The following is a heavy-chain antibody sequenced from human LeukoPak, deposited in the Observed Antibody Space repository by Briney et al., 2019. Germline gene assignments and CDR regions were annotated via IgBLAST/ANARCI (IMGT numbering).Heavy chain of an antibody. J-gene: IGHJ4*02. CDR1: GFTFSTYS. CDR3: ARGSAATDY. Sequence: GGSLRRSCAASGFTFSTYSMNWVRQAPGKGLEWVSSITSTSSYIYYADSVKGRFTISRDNAKNSLYLQMNSLRVEDTAVYYCARGSAATDYWGQGTLVSVSS. D-gene: IGHD3-3*01. V-gene: IGHV3-21*01. CDR2: ITSTSSYI.